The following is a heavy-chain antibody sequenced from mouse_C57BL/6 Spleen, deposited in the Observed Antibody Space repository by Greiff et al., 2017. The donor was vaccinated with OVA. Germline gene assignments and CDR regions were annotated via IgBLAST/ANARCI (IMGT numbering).Heavy chain of an antibody. CDR2: IYPRDGST. V-gene: IGHV1-78*01. CDR1: GYTFTDHT. CDR3: ARRNYGNSWYFDV. D-gene: IGHD2-1*01. J-gene: IGHJ1*03. Sequence: VQLQQSAAELVKPGASVKISCKVSGYTFTDHTIHWMKQRPEQGLEWIGYIYPRDGSTKYNEKFKGKATLTADKSSSTAYMQLNSLTSEDSAVYFCARRNYGNSWYFDVWGTGTTVTVSS.